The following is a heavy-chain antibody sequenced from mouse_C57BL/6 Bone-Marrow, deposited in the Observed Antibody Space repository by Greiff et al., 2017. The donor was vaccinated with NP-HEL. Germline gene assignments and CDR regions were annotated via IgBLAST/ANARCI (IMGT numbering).Heavy chain of an antibody. D-gene: IGHD1-1*01. J-gene: IGHJ4*01. V-gene: IGHV5-17*01. CDR2: ISSGSSTI. Sequence: EVKLMESGGGLVKPGGSLKLSCAASGFTFSDYGMHWVRQAPEKGLEWVAYISSGSSTIYYADTVKGRFTISRDNAKNTLFLQMTSLRSEDTAMYYCARCPYYGSSYDYAMDYWGQGTSVTVSS. CDR3: ARCPYYGSSYDYAMDY. CDR1: GFTFSDYG.